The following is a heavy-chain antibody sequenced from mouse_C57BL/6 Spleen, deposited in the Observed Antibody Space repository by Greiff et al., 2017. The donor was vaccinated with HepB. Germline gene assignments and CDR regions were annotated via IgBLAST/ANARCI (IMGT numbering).Heavy chain of an antibody. CDR1: GFNIKDDY. V-gene: IGHV14-4*01. J-gene: IGHJ3*01. CDR3: TTNYEFAY. D-gene: IGHD2-4*01. Sequence: VQLQQSGAELVRPGASVKLSCTASGFNIKDDYMHWVKQRPEQGLEWIGWIDPENGDTEYASKFQGKATITADTSSNTAYLQLSSLTSEDTAVYYCTTNYEFAYWGQGTLVTVSA. CDR2: IDPENGDT.